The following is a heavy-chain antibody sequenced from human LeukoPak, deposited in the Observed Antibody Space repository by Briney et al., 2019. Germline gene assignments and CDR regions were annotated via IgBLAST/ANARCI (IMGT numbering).Heavy chain of an antibody. CDR2: ISSSSSYI. D-gene: IGHD7-27*01. CDR1: GFTFSSYS. CDR3: VKDPLGIGPAFEI. V-gene: IGHV3-21*04. Sequence: GGSLRLSCAASGFTFSSYSMNWVRQAPGKGLEWVSSISSSSSYIYYADSVKGRFTISRDNAKNSLYLQMNSLRPEDTAAYYCVKDPLGIGPAFEIWGQGTTVIASS. J-gene: IGHJ3*02.